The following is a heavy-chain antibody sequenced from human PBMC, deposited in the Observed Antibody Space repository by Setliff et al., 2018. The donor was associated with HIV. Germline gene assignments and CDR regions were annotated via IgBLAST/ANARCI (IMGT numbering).Heavy chain of an antibody. J-gene: IGHJ5*02. CDR3: ALGGISSGWGVS. CDR1: GFAFGSFA. D-gene: IGHD6-19*01. Sequence: PGGSLRLSCAASGFAFGSFAMSWIRQAPGKALEWVSSMTDDGLSTFYAGSVRGRFTVSRDNSRNTLFLQMHSLRGEDTALYYCALGGISSGWGVSWGQGTLVTVSS. V-gene: IGHV3-23*01. CDR2: MTDDGLST.